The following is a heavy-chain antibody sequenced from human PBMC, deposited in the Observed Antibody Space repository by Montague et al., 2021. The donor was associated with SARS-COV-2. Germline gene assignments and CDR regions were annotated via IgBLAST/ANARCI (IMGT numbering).Heavy chain of an antibody. V-gene: IGHV4-39*01. CDR2: IYYSGTT. CDR3: ARQGGYCSGGSCYGPFDY. J-gene: IGHJ4*02. Sequence: SETLSLTCTVSGGSISSSTYYWGWIRQPPGKGLEWTGSIYYSGTTYYNPSLKSRVTISVDTSKNQFSLKLSSVTAADTAVYYCARQGGYCSGGSCYGPFDYWGQGTLVTVSS. D-gene: IGHD2-15*01. CDR1: GGSISSSTYY.